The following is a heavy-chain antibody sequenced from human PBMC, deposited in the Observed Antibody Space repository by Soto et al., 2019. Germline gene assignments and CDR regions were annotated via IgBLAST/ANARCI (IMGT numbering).Heavy chain of an antibody. V-gene: IGHV1-46*03. J-gene: IGHJ5*02. Sequence: ASVKVSCKAIGYSFTIHYMHWVLQAPGQGLEWMGTIYPGGVNIGYAQKFKGRVTMTKDTSTSTVYMELNSLTSEDTAVYYCARDQSWHDLVWCFDPWGQGTLVTVSS. D-gene: IGHD1-1*01. CDR3: ARDQSWHDLVWCFDP. CDR1: GYSFTIHY. CDR2: IYPGGVNI.